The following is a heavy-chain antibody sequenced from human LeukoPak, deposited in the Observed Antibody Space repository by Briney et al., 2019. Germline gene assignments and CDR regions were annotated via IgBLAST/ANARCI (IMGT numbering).Heavy chain of an antibody. CDR2: ISGSGGST. CDR3: AKDSRYYDSSGTPANDY. Sequence: GGSPRLSCAASGFTFSSYAMSWVRQAPGKGLEWVSAISGSGGSTYYADSVKGRFTISRDNSKNTLYLQMNSLRAEDTAVYYCAKDSRYYDSSGTPANDYWGQGTLVTVSS. J-gene: IGHJ4*02. D-gene: IGHD3-22*01. V-gene: IGHV3-23*01. CDR1: GFTFSSYA.